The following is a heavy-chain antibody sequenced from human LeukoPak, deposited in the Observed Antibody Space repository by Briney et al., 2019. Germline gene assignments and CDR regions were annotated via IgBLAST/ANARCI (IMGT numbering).Heavy chain of an antibody. CDR1: GGSFSSSSYY. D-gene: IGHD6-13*01. V-gene: IGHV4-39*01. CDR2: IYYSGNT. Sequence: SETLSLTCTVSGGSFSSSSYYWGWIRQPPGKGLEWIGSIYYSGNTYYNPSLKSRVTISVDTSQNQFSLRLTSVTAADTAVHYCARHSGPYGSSWFDYWGQGTLVAVSS. J-gene: IGHJ4*02. CDR3: ARHSGPYGSSWFDY.